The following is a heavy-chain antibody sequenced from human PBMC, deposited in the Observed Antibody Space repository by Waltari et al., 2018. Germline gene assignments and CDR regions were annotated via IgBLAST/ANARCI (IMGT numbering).Heavy chain of an antibody. D-gene: IGHD2-21*02. CDR3: ARVARDYGGNSGAFDI. CDR2: IYHIGST. Sequence: QVQLQESGPGLVKPSETLALTCTVSGYSISSGYYWGWIRQPPGTGLAWIGSIYHIGSTYYHPSLKSRVTISVDTSKNQFSLKLSSVTAADTAVYYCARVARDYGGNSGAFDIWGQGTMVTVSS. J-gene: IGHJ3*02. V-gene: IGHV4-38-2*02. CDR1: GYSISSGYY.